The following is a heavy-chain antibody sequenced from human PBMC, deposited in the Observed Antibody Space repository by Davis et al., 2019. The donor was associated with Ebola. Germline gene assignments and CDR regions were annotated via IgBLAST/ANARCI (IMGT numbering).Heavy chain of an antibody. J-gene: IGHJ4*02. D-gene: IGHD6-13*01. V-gene: IGHV4-34*01. CDR1: GFTFSSYA. Sequence: PGGSLRLSCAASGFTFSSYAMSWVRQPPGKGLEWIGEINHSGSTYYNPSLKSRVTISVDTSKNQFSLKLSSVTAADTAVYYCARDFGIAAAGDYWGQGTLVTVSS. CDR3: ARDFGIAAAGDY. CDR2: INHSGST.